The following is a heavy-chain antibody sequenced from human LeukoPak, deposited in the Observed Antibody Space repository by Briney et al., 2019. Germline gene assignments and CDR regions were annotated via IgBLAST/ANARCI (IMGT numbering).Heavy chain of an antibody. CDR1: GVTFDDYA. J-gene: IGHJ4*02. V-gene: IGHV3-9*01. Sequence: PGGSLRLSCAASGVTFDDYAMHWVRQVPGKGLEWVSGISWNSGSINYAESVTGRFTISRENVKNSLYLEMITLRPEDTALYYCARDSGRYEEFYFDYWGQGALVTVSS. CDR3: ARDSGRYEEFYFDY. D-gene: IGHD1-26*01. CDR2: ISWNSGSI.